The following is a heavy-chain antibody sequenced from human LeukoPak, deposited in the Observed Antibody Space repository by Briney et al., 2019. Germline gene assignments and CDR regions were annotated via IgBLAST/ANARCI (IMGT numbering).Heavy chain of an antibody. CDR1: GYTFTSYY. CDR2: INPSGGST. Sequence: ASVKVSCKASGYTFTSYYMLWVRQAPGQGLEWMGIINPSGGSTSYAQKFQGRVTMTRDTSTSTVYMELSSLRSEDTAVYYCARDQAGIINYYYYGMDVWGQGTTVTVSS. CDR3: ARDQAGIINYYYYGMDV. D-gene: IGHD3-16*01. V-gene: IGHV1-46*01. J-gene: IGHJ6*02.